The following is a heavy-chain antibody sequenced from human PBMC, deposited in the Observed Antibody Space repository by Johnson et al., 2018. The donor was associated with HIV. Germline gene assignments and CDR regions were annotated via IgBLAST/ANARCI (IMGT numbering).Heavy chain of an antibody. Sequence: QVQLVESGGGVVQPGRSLRLSCAASGFTFSSYAMHWVRQAPGKGLEWVAVISYDGSNKYYADSVKGRFTISRDNYKNTLYLQMNSLRAEDTAVYYCARVDRGAFDIWGRGTMVTVSS. CDR2: ISYDGSNK. CDR1: GFTFSSYA. V-gene: IGHV3-30*14. J-gene: IGHJ3*02. D-gene: IGHD3-22*01. CDR3: ARVDRGAFDI.